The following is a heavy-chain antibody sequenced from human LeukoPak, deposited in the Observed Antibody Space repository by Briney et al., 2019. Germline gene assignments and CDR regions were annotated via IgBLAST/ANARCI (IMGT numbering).Heavy chain of an antibody. Sequence: GGSLRLSCAASGFTFSSYGMSWVRQAPGKGLEWVANIKQDGSEKYYVASVKGRFTISRDNDKNSLYLKMNSLRAEDTAVYYCARDLDDDDAVDYWGQGTLVTVSS. CDR3: ARDLDDDDAVDY. D-gene: IGHD3/OR15-3a*01. CDR1: GFTFSSYG. J-gene: IGHJ4*02. V-gene: IGHV3-7*01. CDR2: IKQDGSEK.